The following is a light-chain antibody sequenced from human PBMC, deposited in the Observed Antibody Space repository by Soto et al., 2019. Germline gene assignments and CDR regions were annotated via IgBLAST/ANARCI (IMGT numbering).Light chain of an antibody. V-gene: IGKV3-20*01. CDR3: QQYATSARLT. CDR2: GAS. J-gene: IGKJ3*01. CDR1: QSVSQY. Sequence: EIVLTQSPGTLSWSLGERATLSCRASQSVSQYLAWYQQRPGQPPRLLIHGASSRANGISDRFYGSGSGTDFTLTINGLEPEDFAVYYCQQYATSARLTFGPGTNVDI.